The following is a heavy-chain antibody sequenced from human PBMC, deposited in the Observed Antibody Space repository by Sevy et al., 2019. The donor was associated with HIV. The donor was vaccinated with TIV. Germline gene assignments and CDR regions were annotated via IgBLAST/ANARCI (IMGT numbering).Heavy chain of an antibody. D-gene: IGHD2-2*01. J-gene: IGHJ6*02. CDR1: GGTFSSYA. V-gene: IGHV1-69*13. Sequence: ASVKVSCKASGGTFSSYAISWVRQAPGQGLEWMGGIIPIFGTANYAQKFQGRVTITADESTSTAYMELSSLRSEDTAVYYCARADLGYCSSTSCYTYYYYGMDVWGQGTTVTVSS. CDR3: ARADLGYCSSTSCYTYYYYGMDV. CDR2: IIPIFGTA.